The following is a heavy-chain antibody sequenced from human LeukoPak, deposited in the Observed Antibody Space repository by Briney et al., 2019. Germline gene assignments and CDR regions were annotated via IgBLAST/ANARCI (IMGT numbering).Heavy chain of an antibody. D-gene: IGHD3-3*01. J-gene: IGHJ6*02. Sequence: GASVKVSCKASGYTFTSYAMHWVRQAPGQRLEWMGWINAGNGNTKYSQKFQGRVTITRDTSASTAYMELSSLRSEDTAVYYCARDSGLRFLEWLLDYYYGMDIWGQGTTVTVSS. CDR3: ARDSGLRFLEWLLDYYYGMDI. V-gene: IGHV1-3*01. CDR1: GYTFTSYA. CDR2: INAGNGNT.